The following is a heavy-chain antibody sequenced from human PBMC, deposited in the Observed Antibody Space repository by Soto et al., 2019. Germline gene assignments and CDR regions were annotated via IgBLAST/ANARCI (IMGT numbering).Heavy chain of an antibody. CDR2: IYPSVSS. V-gene: IGHV4-38-2*02. J-gene: IGHJ4*02. CDR1: GFAISRGYY. D-gene: IGHD1-1*01. Sequence: SETLSLTCNVSGFAISRGYYWSWVRQSPGKGLEWIGSIYPSVSSYHNPSLETRLTLSIDTSKNQFTLKLASVTAADTALYYCAREKVGTTFFDSWGKGIQVTVSS. CDR3: AREKVGTTFFDS.